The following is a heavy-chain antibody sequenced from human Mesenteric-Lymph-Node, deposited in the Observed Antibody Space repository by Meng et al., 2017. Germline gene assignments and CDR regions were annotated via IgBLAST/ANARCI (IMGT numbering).Heavy chain of an antibody. CDR3: ARDGGFSVGATLYDY. Sequence: QVQLGQVGAEVKEPGASVKVSCKASGYTFTGYAIHWVRQAPGQGLEWMGWINSGNGNIRYSPKFQGRVTFTGDTSATTSYMAVTSLTSEDTAIYFCARDGGFSVGATLYDYWGQGTLVTVSS. CDR1: GYTFTGYA. D-gene: IGHD1-26*01. CDR2: INSGNGNI. V-gene: IGHV1-3*01. J-gene: IGHJ4*02.